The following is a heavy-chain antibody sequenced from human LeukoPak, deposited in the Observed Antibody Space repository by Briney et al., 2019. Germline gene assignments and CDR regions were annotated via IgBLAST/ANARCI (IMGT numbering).Heavy chain of an antibody. V-gene: IGHV4-59*01. J-gene: IGHJ5*02. CDR3: ARDKPHQGFDP. CDR2: IYYSGSP. Sequence: SETLSLTCTVSGGSLSSYYWSWMRQPPGKGLEWIGYIYYSGSPNYHPSLPSRVTISVDTSKNQFSLELSSVTAADTAVYYCARDKPHQGFDPWGQGTLVTVSS. D-gene: IGHD2-2*01. CDR1: GGSLSSYY.